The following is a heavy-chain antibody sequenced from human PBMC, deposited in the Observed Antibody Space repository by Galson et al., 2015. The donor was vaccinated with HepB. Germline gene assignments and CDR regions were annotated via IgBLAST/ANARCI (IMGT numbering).Heavy chain of an antibody. CDR1: GDSVSSNSAA. CDR3: ARHQILTGAIPHWYFDL. D-gene: IGHD7-27*01. V-gene: IGHV6-1*01. J-gene: IGHJ2*01. Sequence: CAISGDSVSSNSAAWNWIRQSPSRGLEWLGRTYYRSKWYNDYAVSVKSRITINPDTSKNQFSLQLNSVTPEDTAVYYCARHQILTGAIPHWYFDLWGRGTLVTVSS. CDR2: TYYRSKWYN.